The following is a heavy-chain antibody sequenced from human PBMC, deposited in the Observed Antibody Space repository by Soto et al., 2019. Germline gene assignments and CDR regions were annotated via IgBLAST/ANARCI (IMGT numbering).Heavy chain of an antibody. CDR2: ITRDGYNK. V-gene: IGHV3-30*04. Sequence: GGSLRLSCAVSGFVFKNYALNWVRQAPGKGLEWVASITRDGYNKYYADSVKGRFTISRDNSKNTLSLQMTALRVEDSSVYYCTKSSGGSSSVGMDYWGPGTLVTVSS. J-gene: IGHJ4*02. D-gene: IGHD6-6*01. CDR3: TKSSGGSSSVGMDY. CDR1: GFVFKNYA.